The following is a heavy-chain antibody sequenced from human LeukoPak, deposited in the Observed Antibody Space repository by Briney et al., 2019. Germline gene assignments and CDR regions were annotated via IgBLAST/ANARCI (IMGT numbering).Heavy chain of an antibody. CDR2: ISSSSSYT. Sequence: GGSLRLSCAASGFIFSDYYMSWIRQAPGKGLEWISYISSSSSYTNYVDSVKGRFTISRDNAKNSLYLQMNSLRAEDTAVYYCARAVSVSSYYFDCWGQGTLVTVSS. V-gene: IGHV3-11*05. CDR3: ARAVSVSSYYFDC. J-gene: IGHJ4*02. CDR1: GFIFSDYY. D-gene: IGHD5/OR15-5a*01.